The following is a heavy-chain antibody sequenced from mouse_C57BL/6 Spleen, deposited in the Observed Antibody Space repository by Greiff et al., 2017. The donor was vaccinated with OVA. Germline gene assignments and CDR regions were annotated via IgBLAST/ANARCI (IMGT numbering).Heavy chain of an antibody. CDR3: AKTSTGWGYFDV. D-gene: IGHD4-1*02. Sequence: VQRVESGPGLVQPSQSLSITCTVSGFSLTSYGVHWVRQSPGKGLEWLGVIWRGGSTDYNAAFMSRLSITKDNSKSQVFFKMNSLQADDTAIYYCAKTSTGWGYFDVWGTGTTVTVSS. V-gene: IGHV2-5*01. CDR2: IWRGGST. J-gene: IGHJ1*03. CDR1: GFSLTSYG.